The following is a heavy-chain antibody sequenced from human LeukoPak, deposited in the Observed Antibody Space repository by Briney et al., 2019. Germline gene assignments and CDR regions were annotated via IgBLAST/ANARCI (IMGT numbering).Heavy chain of an antibody. CDR2: IRYDGSNK. V-gene: IGHV3-30*02. CDR3: AREDSNYFPY. J-gene: IGHJ4*02. Sequence: GGSLRLSCAASGFTFSSYGMHWVRQAPGKGLEWVAFIRYDGSNKYYADSVKGRFTISRDNSKNTLYLQMNSLRAEDTAVYYCAREDSNYFPYWGQGTLVTVSS. D-gene: IGHD4-11*01. CDR1: GFTFSSYG.